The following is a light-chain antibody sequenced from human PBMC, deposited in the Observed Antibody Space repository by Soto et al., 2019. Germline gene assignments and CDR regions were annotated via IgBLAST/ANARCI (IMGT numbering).Light chain of an antibody. Sequence: DIQMTQSPSSLSASAVDRFTVTCRASQSITNYLNWYQQKPGKAPKLLIYAASSLQSGVPSRFSGSGSGTDFTLTISSLQPEDFATYYCQQSYSTPPLTFGGGTKVDIK. CDR3: QQSYSTPPLT. V-gene: IGKV1-39*01. CDR1: QSITNY. J-gene: IGKJ4*01. CDR2: AAS.